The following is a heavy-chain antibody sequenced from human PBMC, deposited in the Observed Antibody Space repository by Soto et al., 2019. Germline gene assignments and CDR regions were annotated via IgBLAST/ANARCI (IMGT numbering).Heavy chain of an antibody. J-gene: IGHJ4*02. D-gene: IGHD3-22*01. V-gene: IGHV3-48*02. Sequence: AGGSLRLSCAASGFTFSTYSMNWVRQAPGKGLEWVSYISTGSSTIYYADSVKGRFTISRGNAKNSLYLQMNSLRDEDTAVYYCASAKYYYDSSGYYYFDYWGQGTLVTVSS. CDR1: GFTFSTYS. CDR2: ISTGSSTI. CDR3: ASAKYYYDSSGYYYFDY.